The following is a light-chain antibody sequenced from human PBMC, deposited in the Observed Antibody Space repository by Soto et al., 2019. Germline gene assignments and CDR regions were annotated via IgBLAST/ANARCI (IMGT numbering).Light chain of an antibody. CDR3: ETWDNETSV. V-gene: IGLV4-60*03. CDR1: SDHNNYI. Sequence: QLVLTQSSSASASLGSSVKLTCTLSSDHNNYIIAWHQQHPGKAPRFLMTVEASGTYNKGIVIPDRFSGSSSGADRYRTITTLQSEDEAQYYCETWDNETSVFGGGTTLTVL. J-gene: IGLJ2*01. CDR2: VEASGTY.